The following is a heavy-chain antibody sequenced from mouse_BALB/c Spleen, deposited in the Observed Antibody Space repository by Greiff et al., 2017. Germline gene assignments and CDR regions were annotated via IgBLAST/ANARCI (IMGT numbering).Heavy chain of an antibody. J-gene: IGHJ2*01. D-gene: IGHD2-4*01. CDR3: ARSPMITTFYYCDY. CDR2: IYPYNGGT. Sequence: VQLQQSGPELVKPGASVKISCKASGYTFTDYNMHWVKQSHGKSLEWIGYIYPYNGGTGYNQKFKSKATLTVDNSSSTAYMELRSLTSEDSAVYYCARSPMITTFYYCDYWGQGTTLTVSS. CDR1: GYTFTDYN. V-gene: IGHV1S29*02.